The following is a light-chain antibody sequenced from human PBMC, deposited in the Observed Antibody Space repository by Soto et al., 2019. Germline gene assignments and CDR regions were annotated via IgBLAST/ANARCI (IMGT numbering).Light chain of an antibody. Sequence: QSALTQPASVSGSPGQSITISCTGTNSDVGGYDFVSWYQHHSGKSPRLMIYDVSHRPAGVSARLSPSNSGNAVSLIISGLLAADSADYFCSSYTSIRTCVFGTATK. CDR3: SSYTSIRTCV. V-gene: IGLV2-14*03. CDR2: DVS. J-gene: IGLJ1*01. CDR1: NSDVGGYDF.